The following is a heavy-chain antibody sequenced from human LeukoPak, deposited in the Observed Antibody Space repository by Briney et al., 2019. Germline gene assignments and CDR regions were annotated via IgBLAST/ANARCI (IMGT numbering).Heavy chain of an antibody. V-gene: IGHV4-4*07. CDR2: IYTSGST. Sequence: SETLSLTCTVSGGSISSYYWSWIRQPAGKGLEWIGRIYTSGSTNYNPSLKSRVTMSVDTSKNQFSLKLSSATAADTAVYYCAREGPNLYSSSWAPIPHYYYYGMGVWGQGTTVTVSS. J-gene: IGHJ6*02. CDR3: AREGPNLYSSSWAPIPHYYYYGMGV. CDR1: GGSISSYY. D-gene: IGHD6-13*01.